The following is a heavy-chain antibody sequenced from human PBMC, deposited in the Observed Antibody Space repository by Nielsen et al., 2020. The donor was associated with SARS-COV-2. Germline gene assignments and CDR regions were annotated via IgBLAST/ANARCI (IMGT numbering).Heavy chain of an antibody. CDR2: ISSSSSTI. D-gene: IGHD3-3*01. V-gene: IGHV3-48*01. CDR1: GFTFSSYS. J-gene: IGHJ4*02. Sequence: GGSLRLSCAASGFTFSSYSMNWVRQAPGKGLEWVSYISSSSSTIYYADSVKGRFTISRDNAKNSLYLQMNSLRAEDTAVYYCARGDYDFWSGYLFDYWGQGTLVIVSS. CDR3: ARGDYDFWSGYLFDY.